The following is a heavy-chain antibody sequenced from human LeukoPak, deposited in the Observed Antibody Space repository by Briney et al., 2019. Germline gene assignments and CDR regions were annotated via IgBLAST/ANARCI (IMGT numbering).Heavy chain of an antibody. CDR1: GFTFSSYA. D-gene: IGHD6-19*01. V-gene: IGHV3-23*01. J-gene: IGHJ4*02. CDR2: IFGSGGSA. CDR3: GKTTTGYSSGRYPAWPVDY. Sequence: QTGGSLRLSCTASGFTFSSYAMYWVRQAPGKGLEWVSGIFGSGGSAHYAESVKGRFTISRDNSKNTVWLQMNSLTAEDTAVYYCGKTTTGYSSGRYPAWPVDYWGQGTLVTVSS.